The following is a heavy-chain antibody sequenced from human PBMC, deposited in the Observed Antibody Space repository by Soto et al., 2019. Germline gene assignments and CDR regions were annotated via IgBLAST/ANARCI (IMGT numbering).Heavy chain of an antibody. D-gene: IGHD6-19*01. CDR1: GFTFSDYG. J-gene: IGHJ4*02. CDR2: ISAFNGET. Sequence: ASVKVSCKASGFTFSDYGFSWVRQAPGRGLEWMGWISAFNGETNYTEKSEGRVAMTTDAATTTAYMELRSLTVDDTAVYYCVRDQQWLLPVPLNFDYWGQGTVVTVSS. V-gene: IGHV1-18*01. CDR3: VRDQQWLLPVPLNFDY.